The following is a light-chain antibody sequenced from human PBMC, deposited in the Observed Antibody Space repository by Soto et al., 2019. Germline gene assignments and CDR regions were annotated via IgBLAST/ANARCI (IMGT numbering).Light chain of an antibody. V-gene: IGKV1-5*01. J-gene: IGKJ2*01. CDR1: QSISSW. Sequence: DIQMTQSPSTLSASVGDRVTITCRASQSISSWLAWYQQKPGKAPKLLIYDASSLESGVPSRFSGSGSGTEVTLTSSSRQPDEFATYYCQQYKSYSPTFGQGTKLEIK. CDR2: DAS. CDR3: QQYKSYSPT.